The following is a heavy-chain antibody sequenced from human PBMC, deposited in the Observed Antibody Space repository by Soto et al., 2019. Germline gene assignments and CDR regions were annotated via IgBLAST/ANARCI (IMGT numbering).Heavy chain of an antibody. V-gene: IGHV1-46*01. J-gene: IGHJ4*02. Sequence: ASVKVSCKASGYTFTSYYMHWVRQAPGQGLEWMGIINPSGGNTNYAQKLQGRVTMTTDTSTSTAYMELRSLRSDDTAVYYCARDKWNYDPPFDYWGQGTLVTVSS. CDR1: GYTFTSYY. CDR3: ARDKWNYDPPFDY. CDR2: INPSGGNT. D-gene: IGHD1-7*01.